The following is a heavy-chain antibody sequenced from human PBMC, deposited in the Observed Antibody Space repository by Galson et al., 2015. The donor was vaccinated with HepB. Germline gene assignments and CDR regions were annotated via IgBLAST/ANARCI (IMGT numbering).Heavy chain of an antibody. Sequence: SVKVSCKASGYTFSRYAINWVRQAPGQGLEWMGWISTKNDNTKHAQKFQGRVTMSTDTSTTTAYMELRSLGSDDTAVYYCARDKDHRDSGTYEYTYYYGLDVWGQGTTVTVSS. CDR1: GYTFSRYA. CDR3: ARDKDHRDSGTYEYTYYYGLDV. J-gene: IGHJ6*02. D-gene: IGHD3-10*01. CDR2: ISTKNDNT. V-gene: IGHV1-18*01.